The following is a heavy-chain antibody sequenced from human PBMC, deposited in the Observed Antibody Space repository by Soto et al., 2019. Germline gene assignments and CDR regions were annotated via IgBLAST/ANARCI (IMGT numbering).Heavy chain of an antibody. Sequence: EVQLVETGGGLIQPGGSLRLSCAASGFTVSSNYMSWVRQAPGKGLEWVSVIYSGGSTYYADSVKGRFTIARDNSKNTLNLQMNSLRAEDTAVYYCARHPDYGYYFDYWGQGTLVTVSS. J-gene: IGHJ4*02. D-gene: IGHD3-16*01. CDR3: ARHPDYGYYFDY. CDR1: GFTVSSNY. V-gene: IGHV3-53*02. CDR2: IYSGGST.